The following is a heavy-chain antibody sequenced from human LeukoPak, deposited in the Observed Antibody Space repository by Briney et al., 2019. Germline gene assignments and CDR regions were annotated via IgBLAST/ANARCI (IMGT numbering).Heavy chain of an antibody. CDR2: ISTGSGTI. D-gene: IGHD6-6*01. J-gene: IGHJ4*02. Sequence: GGSLRLSCAASGFTFSNYSMNWVRQAPGKGLEWVSYISTGSGTIYYTDSVKGRFTISRDNAKNSLYLQMNSLRAEDTAVYYCARDKYSSSSYYFDYWGQGTLVTVSS. CDR1: GFTFSNYS. V-gene: IGHV3-48*01. CDR3: ARDKYSSSSYYFDY.